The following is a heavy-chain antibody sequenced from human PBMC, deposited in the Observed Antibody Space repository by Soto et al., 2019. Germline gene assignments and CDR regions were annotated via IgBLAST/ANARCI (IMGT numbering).Heavy chain of an antibody. CDR3: AREAVAGSDAFDI. CDR1: GFTFSSYE. CDR2: ISSSASSI. Sequence: EVQLVESGGGLVQPAGSLRLSCAASGFTFSSYEMNWVRQAPGKGLEWVSYISSSASSIYYADSVKGRFTISRDNAKNSLFLQMNSLRDEDTAVYYCAREAVAGSDAFDIWGQGTMVTVSS. D-gene: IGHD6-19*01. J-gene: IGHJ3*02. V-gene: IGHV3-48*03.